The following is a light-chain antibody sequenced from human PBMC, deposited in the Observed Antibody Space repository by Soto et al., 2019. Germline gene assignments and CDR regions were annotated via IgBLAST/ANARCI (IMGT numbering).Light chain of an antibody. CDR2: DVG. V-gene: IGLV2-14*01. CDR1: SSDVGGYNY. J-gene: IGLJ1*01. CDR3: SSYTSSSTYV. Sequence: SALTQPASVSGSPGQSITISCTGTSSDVGGYNYVSWYQQHPGKAPKLMIYDVGNRPSGVSNRFSGSKSGNTGSLTISGLQAEDEADYYCSSYTSSSTYVFGTGTKVTVL.